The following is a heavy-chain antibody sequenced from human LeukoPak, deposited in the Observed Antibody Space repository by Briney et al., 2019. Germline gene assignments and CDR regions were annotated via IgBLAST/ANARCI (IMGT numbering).Heavy chain of an antibody. CDR1: EYTFTAYY. CDR3: ARVRRYSCSSPFGWFDP. Sequence: ASVTVSCKASEYTFTAYYIHWVRQAPGQGLEWMGWINPNSGGTNSAQKFQGRVTMTRDTSISTAYMELSSLRSDDTAVYYCARVRRYSCSSPFGWFDPWGQGTLVTVSS. CDR2: INPNSGGT. J-gene: IGHJ5*02. V-gene: IGHV1-2*02. D-gene: IGHD6-6*01.